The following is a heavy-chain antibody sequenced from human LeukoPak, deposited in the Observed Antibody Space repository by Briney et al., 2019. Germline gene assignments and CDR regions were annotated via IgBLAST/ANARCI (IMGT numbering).Heavy chain of an antibody. J-gene: IGHJ6*03. V-gene: IGHV4-59*12. D-gene: IGHD3-3*01. Sequence: SETLSLTCAVSGGPLTSYYWTWIRQPPGKGLEWIGFIYYRGSTNYNPSLESRVTISIDTSKNRFSLKLSSVTAADTAVYYCARRLVILRFLVEDYMDVWGKGTTVTASS. CDR2: IYYRGST. CDR3: ARRLVILRFLVEDYMDV. CDR1: GGPLTSYY.